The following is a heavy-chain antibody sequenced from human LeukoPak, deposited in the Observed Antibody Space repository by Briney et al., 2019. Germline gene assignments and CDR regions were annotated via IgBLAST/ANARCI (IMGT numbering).Heavy chain of an antibody. V-gene: IGHV3-23*01. CDR2: IGGSGGFIT. D-gene: IGHD5-12*01. Sequence: GGSLRLSCAASGFTFSTHGMNWVRQAPGKGLEWVSGIGGSGGFITYYADSVKGRFTVSRDNSKKKLYLEMNSLRVDDTAIYYCARDLGWLHYEDWGQGALVTVSS. CDR1: GFTFSTHG. CDR3: ARDLGWLHYED. J-gene: IGHJ4*02.